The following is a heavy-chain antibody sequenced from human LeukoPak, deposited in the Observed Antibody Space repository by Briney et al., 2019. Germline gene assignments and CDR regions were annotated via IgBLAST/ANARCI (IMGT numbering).Heavy chain of an antibody. D-gene: IGHD3-22*01. Sequence: SETLSLTCAVYGGSFSGYYWSWIRQPPGKGLEWIGEINHSGSTNYNPSLKSRVTISVDTSKNQFSLKLSSVTAADTAVYYCAASEGNYYDSSGYYSVPIEYWGQGTLVTVSS. V-gene: IGHV4-34*01. CDR1: GGSFSGYY. J-gene: IGHJ4*02. CDR3: AASEGNYYDSSGYYSVPIEY. CDR2: INHSGST.